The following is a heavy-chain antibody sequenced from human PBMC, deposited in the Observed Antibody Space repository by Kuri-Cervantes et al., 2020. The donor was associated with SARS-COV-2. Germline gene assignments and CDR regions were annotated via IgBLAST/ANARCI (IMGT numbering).Heavy chain of an antibody. D-gene: IGHD3-10*01. CDR3: AKPGSVRGIIREDHYGLDV. CDR2: IKQDGSEK. J-gene: IGHJ6*02. Sequence: GGSLRLSCAASGFTFSSYWMSWVRQAPGKGLEWVANIKQDGSEKYYGDSVKGRFTISRDNSKNTLYLQMNSLRPEDTGVYYCAKPGSVRGIIREDHYGLDVWGQGTTVTVSS. V-gene: IGHV3-7*01. CDR1: GFTFSSYW.